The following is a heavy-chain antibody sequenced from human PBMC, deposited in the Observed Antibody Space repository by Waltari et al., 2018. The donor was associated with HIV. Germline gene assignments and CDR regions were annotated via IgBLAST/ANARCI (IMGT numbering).Heavy chain of an antibody. D-gene: IGHD3-22*01. CDR2: ISSSSTYI. V-gene: IGHV3-21*01. J-gene: IGHJ4*02. CDR1: GFTFSDHR. CDR3: TRFQDYYDSSGYDY. Sequence: EVQLVESGGGLVKPGGSLKLSCAASGFTFSDHRLNWVRQAPGKGLEWVSSISSSSTYIYYADSVKGRFTISRDNAQNSLYLQMNSLRAEDTAVYFCTRFQDYYDSSGYDYWGQGTLVTVSS.